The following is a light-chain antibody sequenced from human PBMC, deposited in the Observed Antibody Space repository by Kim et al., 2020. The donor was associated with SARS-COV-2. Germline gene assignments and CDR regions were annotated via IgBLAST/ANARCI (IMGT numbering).Light chain of an antibody. Sequence: DIQMTQSPSSLSASVGDRVTITCRASQTISSYLNWYQQKPGKAPKLLIYAASSLQSWVPSRFSGSGSGTDFTLTISSLQPGAANTLGRRDHTGLLHTFGQGTKLEI. J-gene: IGKJ2*01. CDR1: QTISSY. CDR3: RDHTGLLHT. V-gene: IGKV1-39*01. CDR2: AAS.